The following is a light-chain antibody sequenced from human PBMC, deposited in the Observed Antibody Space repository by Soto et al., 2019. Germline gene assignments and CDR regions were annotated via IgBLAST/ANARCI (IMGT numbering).Light chain of an antibody. CDR3: RSYRISTAV. CDR1: SSDVGGYNY. V-gene: IGLV2-14*01. CDR2: DVT. Sequence: QSALTQPGSVSSSPGQAITISCTGTSSDVGGYNYVSWYQQYPGKAPKLMIYDVTNRPSGVSNRFSGSKSGNTASLTISGLQAEDEADYYCRSYRISTAVFGTGTKVTVL. J-gene: IGLJ1*01.